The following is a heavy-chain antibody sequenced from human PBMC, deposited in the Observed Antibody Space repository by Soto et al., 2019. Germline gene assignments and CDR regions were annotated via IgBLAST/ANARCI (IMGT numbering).Heavy chain of an antibody. CDR1: GFTFSGYG. Sequence: QVQLVESGGGVVQPGRSLRLSCAASGFTFSGYGMLWVRQAPGKGLEWVAVIWFDGSNKYYADSVKGRFTISRDNSKNTVNLQMNSLRAEDTAVYYCARDGSGSALPLGGSDNWGQGTLVTVSS. V-gene: IGHV3-33*01. D-gene: IGHD3-10*01. CDR2: IWFDGSNK. CDR3: ARDGSGSALPLGGSDN. J-gene: IGHJ4*02.